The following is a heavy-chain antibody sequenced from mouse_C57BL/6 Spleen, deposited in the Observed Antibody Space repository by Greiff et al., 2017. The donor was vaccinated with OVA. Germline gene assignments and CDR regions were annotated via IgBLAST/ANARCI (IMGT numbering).Heavy chain of an antibody. J-gene: IGHJ2*01. CDR2: IYPGSGST. CDR1: GYTFTSYW. V-gene: IGHV1-55*01. Sequence: VQLQQPGAELVKPGASVKMSCKASGYTFTSYWITWVKQRPGQGLEWIGDIYPGSGSTNYNEKFKSKATLTVDTSSSTAYMQLSSLTSEDSAVYDCAKPIYYEYDGNCDYWGQGTTLTVSS. CDR3: AKPIYYEYDGNCDY. D-gene: IGHD2-4*01.